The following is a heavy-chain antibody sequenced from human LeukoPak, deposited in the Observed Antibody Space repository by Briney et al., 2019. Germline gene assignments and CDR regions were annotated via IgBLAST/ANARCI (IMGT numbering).Heavy chain of an antibody. J-gene: IGHJ4*02. Sequence: GGSLRLSCAASGLTFSSYAMSWVRQAPGKGLEWVSAISGSGGSTYYADSVKGRFTISRDNSKNTLYLQMNSLRAEDTAVYYCAKDGTYDLIHYWGQGTLVTVSS. CDR2: ISGSGGST. CDR1: GLTFSSYA. CDR3: AKDGTYDLIHY. D-gene: IGHD3-16*01. V-gene: IGHV3-23*01.